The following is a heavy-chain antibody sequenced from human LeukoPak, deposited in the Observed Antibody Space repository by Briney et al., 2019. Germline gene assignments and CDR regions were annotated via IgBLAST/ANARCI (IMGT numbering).Heavy chain of an antibody. Sequence: GGSLRLSCAASGFIFEDYAMHWVRQAPGKGLEWLANIKRDGTDKYYVGSVEGRFTISRDNAKNSLFLQMNSLRAEDTAIYYCTRALYNTGWYPDYFDSWGQGTLVTVSS. J-gene: IGHJ4*02. CDR2: IKRDGTDK. CDR3: TRALYNTGWYPDYFDS. V-gene: IGHV3-7*01. D-gene: IGHD6-19*01. CDR1: GFIFEDYA.